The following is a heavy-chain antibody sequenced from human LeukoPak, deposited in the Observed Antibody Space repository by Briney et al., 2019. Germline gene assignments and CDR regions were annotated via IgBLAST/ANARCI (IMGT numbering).Heavy chain of an antibody. V-gene: IGHV3-73*01. J-gene: IGHJ4*02. CDR1: GFTFSGSA. Sequence: QTGGSLRLSCAASGFTFSGSAMHWVRQASGKGLEWVGRIRSKANSYATAYAASVKGRFTISRDDSKNTAYLQMNSLKTEDTAVYYCTRRVDIVATPDWGLEYWGQGTLVTVSS. CDR2: IRSKANSYAT. CDR3: TRRVDIVATPDWGLEY. D-gene: IGHD5-12*01.